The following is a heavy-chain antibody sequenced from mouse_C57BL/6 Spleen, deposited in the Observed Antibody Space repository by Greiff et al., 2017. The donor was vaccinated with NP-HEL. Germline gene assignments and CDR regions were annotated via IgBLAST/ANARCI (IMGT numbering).Heavy chain of an antibody. J-gene: IGHJ2*01. D-gene: IGHD2-5*01. CDR2: ISDGGSYT. V-gene: IGHV5-4*01. CDR3: ARDQGIVTTPFDY. Sequence: EVQVVESGGGLVKPGGSLKLSCAASGFTFSSYAMSWVRQTPEKRLEWVATISDGGSYTYYPDNVKGRFTISRDNAKNNLYLQMSHLKSEDTAMYYCARDQGIVTTPFDYWGQGTTLTVSS. CDR1: GFTFSSYA.